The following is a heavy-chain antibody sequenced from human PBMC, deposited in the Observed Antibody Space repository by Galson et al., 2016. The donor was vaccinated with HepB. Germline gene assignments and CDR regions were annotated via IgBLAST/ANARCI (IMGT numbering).Heavy chain of an antibody. D-gene: IGHD3-9*01. CDR1: GFTFSTYA. Sequence: SLRLSCAASGFTFSTYAMSWVRQAPGEGLEWVSGLGGSGGDKHYADSVSGRFTISRDDPKNSLYLQMNSLRDEDTAVYYCAKGRRYDILTGYFSWGQGTRVTVSS. J-gene: IGHJ4*02. V-gene: IGHV3-23*01. CDR3: AKGRRYDILTGYFS. CDR2: LGGSGGDK.